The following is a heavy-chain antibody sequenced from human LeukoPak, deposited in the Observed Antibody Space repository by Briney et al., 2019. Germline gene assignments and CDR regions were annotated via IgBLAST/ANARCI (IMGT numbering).Heavy chain of an antibody. J-gene: IGHJ4*02. D-gene: IGHD3-10*01. Sequence: SVKVSCKASGGTFSSYAISWVRQAPGQGLEWMGGIIPIFGTANYAQKFQGRVTITTDESTSTAYMELSSLRSEDTAVYYCARVLLWFGESSRVDYWGQGTLVTVSS. CDR3: ARVLLWFGESSRVDY. CDR1: GGTFSSYA. V-gene: IGHV1-69*05. CDR2: IIPIFGTA.